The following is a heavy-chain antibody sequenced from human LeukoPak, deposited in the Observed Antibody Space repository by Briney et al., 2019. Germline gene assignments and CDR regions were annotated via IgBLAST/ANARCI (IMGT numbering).Heavy chain of an antibody. CDR1: GGSISSHY. Sequence: SETLPVTCTVSGGSISSHYWSWIRQPPARGLEWIGYIYYSGSTNYNPSLKSRVTISVDTSKTQFSLKRSSVPAADTAVYYCARGGSGWYYYWGQGTLVTVSS. D-gene: IGHD6-19*01. CDR3: ARGGSGWYYY. CDR2: IYYSGST. V-gene: IGHV4-59*11. J-gene: IGHJ4*02.